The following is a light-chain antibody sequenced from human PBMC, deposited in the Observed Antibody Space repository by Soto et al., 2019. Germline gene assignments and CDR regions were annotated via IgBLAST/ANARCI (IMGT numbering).Light chain of an antibody. CDR2: GAS. Sequence: EIVMTQSPATLSVSPGEKATLSCRASQSVSNNLAWYQQKPGQAPRLLMYGASTRATCIPARFSGSGSGTEFTLTISSLQSEDFALYSCQQYTNWPPLTFGQGTRPEIK. V-gene: IGKV3-15*01. J-gene: IGKJ5*01. CDR3: QQYTNWPPLT. CDR1: QSVSNN.